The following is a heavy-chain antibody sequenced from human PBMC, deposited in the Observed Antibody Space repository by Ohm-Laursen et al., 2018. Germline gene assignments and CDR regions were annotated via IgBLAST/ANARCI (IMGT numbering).Heavy chain of an antibody. V-gene: IGHV3-53*01. Sequence: LRLSCAASGFTVSSNYMSWVRQAPGKGLEWVSVIYSGGSTYYADSVKGRFTISRDNSKNTLYLQMNSLRAEDTAVYYCARGGDSKGDAFDIWGQGTMVTVSS. CDR3: ARGGDSKGDAFDI. J-gene: IGHJ3*02. CDR2: IYSGGST. D-gene: IGHD2-21*02. CDR1: GFTVSSNY.